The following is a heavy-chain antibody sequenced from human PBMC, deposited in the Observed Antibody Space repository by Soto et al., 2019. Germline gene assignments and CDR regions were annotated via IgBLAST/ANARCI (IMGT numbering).Heavy chain of an antibody. D-gene: IGHD2-2*01. CDR1: GFTVSSNY. Sequence: GGSLRLSCAASGFTVSSNYMSWVRQAPGKGLEWVSVIYSGGSTYYADSVKGRFTISRDNSKNTLYLQMNSLRAEDTAVYYCARAPPRRMLWSSVGAFDIWGQGTMVTVSS. J-gene: IGHJ3*02. CDR3: ARAPPRRMLWSSVGAFDI. CDR2: IYSGGST. V-gene: IGHV3-66*01.